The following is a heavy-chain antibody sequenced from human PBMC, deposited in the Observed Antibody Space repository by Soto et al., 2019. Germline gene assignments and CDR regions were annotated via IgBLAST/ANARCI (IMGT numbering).Heavy chain of an antibody. Sequence: SETLSLTCIVSGVSISSNYWSWIRQPPGKGLEWIGYIHYTGSSNFHPSLKNRVIISVDTSKNQFSLKLSSVTAADTAVYYCARSYPSAIFGVVPSRGLDVWGQGTTVTVSS. V-gene: IGHV4-59*01. CDR2: IHYTGSS. D-gene: IGHD3-3*01. CDR1: GVSISSNY. J-gene: IGHJ6*02. CDR3: ARSYPSAIFGVVPSRGLDV.